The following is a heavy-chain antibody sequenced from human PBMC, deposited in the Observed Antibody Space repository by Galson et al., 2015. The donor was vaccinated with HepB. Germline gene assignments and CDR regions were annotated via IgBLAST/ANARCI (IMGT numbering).Heavy chain of an antibody. CDR1: GGTFSSYA. D-gene: IGHD6-19*01. J-gene: IGHJ6*03. CDR3: ARDVHSSGWNYYYYYMDV. CDR2: IIPIFGTA. V-gene: IGHV1-69*13. Sequence: SVKVSCKASGGTFSSYAISWVRQAPGQGLEWMGGIIPIFGTANYAQKFQGRVTITADESTSTAYMELSSLRSEDTGVYYCARDVHSSGWNYYYYYMDVWGKGTTVTVSS.